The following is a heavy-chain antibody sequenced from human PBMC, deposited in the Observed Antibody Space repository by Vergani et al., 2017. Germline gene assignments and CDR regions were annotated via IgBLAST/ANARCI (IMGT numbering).Heavy chain of an antibody. CDR2: IYYSGRT. V-gene: IGHV4-61*02. Sequence: QVQLQESGPGLVKPSQSLSLTCTVSGGSISGVSYYLSWVRQPAGKGLEWIGRIYYSGRTDYNPSLESRVTISVDTSKNHFSLKLRSVTAADTAVYYCARVDTQVPATSHFYYMDVWGKGTTVVVSS. CDR3: ARVDTQVPATSHFYYMDV. CDR1: GGSISGVSYY. D-gene: IGHD6-25*01. J-gene: IGHJ6*03.